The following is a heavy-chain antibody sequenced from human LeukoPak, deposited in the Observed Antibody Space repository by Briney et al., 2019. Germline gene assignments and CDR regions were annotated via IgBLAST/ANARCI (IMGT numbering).Heavy chain of an antibody. J-gene: IGHJ4*02. CDR2: IGGSGGRT. CDR1: GITLSNYG. V-gene: IGHV3-23*01. Sequence: GGSLRLSCAVSGITLSNYGMSWVRQAPGKGLEWVAGIGGSGGRTNYADSVKGRFTISRDNSKNMLYLQMNSLRAEDTAVYYCVKGRISEDGLDFWGQGTLVTVSS. CDR3: VKGRISEDGLDF. D-gene: IGHD6-13*01.